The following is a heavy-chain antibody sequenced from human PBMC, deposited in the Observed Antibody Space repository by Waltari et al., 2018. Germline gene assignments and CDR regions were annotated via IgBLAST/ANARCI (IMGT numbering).Heavy chain of an antibody. Sequence: QLQLQESGPGLVKPSETLSLTCTVPGGPINRLIYFWGWIRQPQGKGLAWIGSLNNGGSTYYNASLRSRVTISLDTSKNQFSLKVNSVTAADTAVYYCARHESYTTRDYWGQGTLVTVSS. D-gene: IGHD2-2*02. CDR2: LNNGGST. CDR1: GGPINRLIYF. J-gene: IGHJ4*02. V-gene: IGHV4-39*01. CDR3: ARHESYTTRDY.